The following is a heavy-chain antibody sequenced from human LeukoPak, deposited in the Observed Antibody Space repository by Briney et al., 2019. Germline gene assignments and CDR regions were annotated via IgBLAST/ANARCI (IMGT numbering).Heavy chain of an antibody. CDR3: ARDKFKGREGVLWFGEFPPNWFDP. V-gene: IGHV1-69*05. Sequence: SVKVSCKASGGTFSSYAISWVRQAPGQGLEWMGRIIPIFGTANYAQKFQGRVTITTDESTSTAYMELSSLRSEDTAVYYCARDKFKGREGVLWFGEFPPNWFDPRGQGTLVTVSS. D-gene: IGHD3-10*01. CDR2: IIPIFGTA. CDR1: GGTFSSYA. J-gene: IGHJ5*02.